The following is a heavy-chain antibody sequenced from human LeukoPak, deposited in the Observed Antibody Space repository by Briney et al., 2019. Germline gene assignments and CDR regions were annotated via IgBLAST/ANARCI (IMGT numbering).Heavy chain of an antibody. CDR3: ARVYYSNSYDYWYFDL. Sequence: PSETLSLTCTVSGGSISSYYWSWLRQPPGKGLEYIGYTHYSGATNYNPSLKSRVTISLDTSGNQFSLKLSSVTAADTAVYYCARVYYSNSYDYWYFDLWGRGTLVTVSS. V-gene: IGHV4-59*01. CDR1: GGSISSYY. J-gene: IGHJ2*01. D-gene: IGHD6-13*01. CDR2: THYSGAT.